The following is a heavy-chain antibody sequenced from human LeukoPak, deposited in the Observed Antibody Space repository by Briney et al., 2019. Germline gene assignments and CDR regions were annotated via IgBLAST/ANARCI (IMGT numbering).Heavy chain of an antibody. J-gene: IGHJ4*02. CDR1: GASFSSSTYY. D-gene: IGHD6-13*01. CDR3: ARHAGGIAAAGTRPFDY. Sequence: SETLSLTCTVSGASFSSSTYYWGWIRQPPGKGLEWIGSIYYSGSTYYNPSLKSRVTMSVDTSKNQFSLKLSSVTAADTAEYYCARHAGGIAAAGTRPFDYWGQGTLVTVSS. V-gene: IGHV4-39*01. CDR2: IYYSGST.